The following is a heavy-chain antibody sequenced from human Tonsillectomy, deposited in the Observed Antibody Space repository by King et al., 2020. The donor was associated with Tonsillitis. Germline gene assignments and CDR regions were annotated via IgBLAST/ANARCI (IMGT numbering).Heavy chain of an antibody. J-gene: IGHJ3*01. CDR3: AIETYDDYASRPFDV. Sequence: VQLVESGGGVVQSGRSLRLSCTASGFTFKTYGFHWVRQAPGKGLDGVAFKSYDGHNQYYADAVKGRLTISRDNFTDTPYLQMSSLRLEDTAMYFCAIETYDDYASRPFDVWGRGTMVTVSS. CDR2: KSYDGHNQ. V-gene: IGHV3-30*04. D-gene: IGHD4-17*01. CDR1: GFTFKTYG.